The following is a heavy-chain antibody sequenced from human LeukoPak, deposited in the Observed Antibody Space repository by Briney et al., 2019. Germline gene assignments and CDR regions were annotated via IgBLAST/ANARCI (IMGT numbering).Heavy chain of an antibody. CDR2: ISISGDSI. V-gene: IGHV3-48*03. D-gene: IGHD3-9*01. CDR1: GFTFTDYE. Sequence: GGSLRLSCVTSGFTFTDYEMNWVRQAPGRGLEWLSHISISGDSIHYADSVKGRFTISRDNAKNSIYLQMTSLRAEDTALYYCAKDATTRSGWVYMDVWGKGTTVTISS. CDR3: AKDATTRSGWVYMDV. J-gene: IGHJ6*03.